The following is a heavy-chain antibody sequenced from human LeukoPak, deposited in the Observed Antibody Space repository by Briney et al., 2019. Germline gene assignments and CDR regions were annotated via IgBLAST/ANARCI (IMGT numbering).Heavy chain of an antibody. CDR1: GFTFSSYS. CDR2: ISSSSIYI. D-gene: IGHD2-2*01. Sequence: GGSLRLSCAASGFTFSSYSMNWVRQAPGKGLEWVSSISSSSIYIYYADSVKGRFTISRDNAKNSLYLQMNSLRAEDTAVYYCARDSEKEYCSSTSCYLYNWFDPWGQGTLVTVSS. CDR3: ARDSEKEYCSSTSCYLYNWFDP. J-gene: IGHJ5*02. V-gene: IGHV3-21*01.